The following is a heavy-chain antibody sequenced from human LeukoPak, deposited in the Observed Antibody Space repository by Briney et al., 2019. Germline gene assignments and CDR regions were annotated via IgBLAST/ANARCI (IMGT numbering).Heavy chain of an antibody. CDR3: AKRGVVIRVILVGFHKEAYYFDS. D-gene: IGHD3-22*01. CDR1: GITLSNYG. J-gene: IGHJ4*02. Sequence: GGSVRLFCALSGITLSNYGMTWVPEAPGEGLECVAGISDTGRSTNYADSVKGRFTISRDNPKNTLYLQMNSLRAEDTAVYFCAKRGVVIRVILVGFHKEAYYFDSWGQGALVTVSS. V-gene: IGHV3-23*01. CDR2: ISDTGRST.